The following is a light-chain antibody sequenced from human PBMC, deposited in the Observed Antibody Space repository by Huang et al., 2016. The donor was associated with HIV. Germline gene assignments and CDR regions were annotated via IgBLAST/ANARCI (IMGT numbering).Light chain of an antibody. Sequence: DIIMTQSPDSLAVSLGERATLNCRSSQSVYSSSTSKDYMPWFQQKHGQPPRLLLFCAATREAGVPDRFSGSGSGTHFTLTIANLEAEDAAIYYCQQYYSSPQTFGQGTRVEVK. CDR1: QSVYSSSTSKDY. CDR2: CAA. J-gene: IGKJ1*01. V-gene: IGKV4-1*01. CDR3: QQYYSSPQT.